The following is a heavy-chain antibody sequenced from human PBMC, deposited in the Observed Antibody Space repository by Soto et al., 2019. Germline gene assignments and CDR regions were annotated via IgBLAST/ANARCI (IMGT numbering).Heavy chain of an antibody. D-gene: IGHD1-26*01. CDR2: IWFDGSSE. V-gene: IGHV3-33*06. J-gene: IGHJ5*02. Sequence: QVQLVESGGDVVHPGRSLRLSCAASGYVFRNYGIHWVRQAPGKGLEWVAVIWFDGSSEFYLDSVRGRFHVSRDNSNNTAYLQMNSLRVEDTATYYCAKDREWELDSWGQGTLVTASS. CDR1: GYVFRNYG. CDR3: AKDREWELDS.